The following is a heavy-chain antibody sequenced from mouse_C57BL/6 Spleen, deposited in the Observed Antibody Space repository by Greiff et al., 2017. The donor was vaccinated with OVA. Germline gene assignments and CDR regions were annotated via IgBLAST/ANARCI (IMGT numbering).Heavy chain of an antibody. CDR3: ARKGYYGSSYEDWYFDV. CDR1: GYTFTSYW. CDR2: IDPSDSYT. J-gene: IGHJ1*03. Sequence: QVQLQQPGAELVKPGASVKLSCKASGYTFTSYWMQWVKQRPGQGLGWIGEIDPSDSYTNYNQKFKGKATLTVDTSSSTAYMQLSSLTSEDSAVYYCARKGYYGSSYEDWYFDVWGTGTTVTVSS. V-gene: IGHV1-50*01. D-gene: IGHD1-1*01.